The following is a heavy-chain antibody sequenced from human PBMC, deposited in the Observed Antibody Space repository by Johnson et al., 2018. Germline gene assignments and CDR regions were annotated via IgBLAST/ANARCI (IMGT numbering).Heavy chain of an antibody. CDR1: GFTFRSFW. CDR2: RTQDGSEK. Sequence: VELGESGGGLVEPGGSLGISCAASGFTFRSFWMTWVRQAPGKGLAWVANRTQDGSEKNYVDSVKGRFPIPRDNAKNLLYLQMNSLSGEDTAVYYCARDWTFGSGEYYAVYYYYMDGWGKGTTVTVSS. CDR3: ARDWTFGSGEYYAVYYYYMDG. J-gene: IGHJ6*03. D-gene: IGHD3-16*01. V-gene: IGHV3-7*01.